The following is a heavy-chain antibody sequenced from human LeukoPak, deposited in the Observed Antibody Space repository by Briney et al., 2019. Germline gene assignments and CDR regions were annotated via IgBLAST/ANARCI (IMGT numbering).Heavy chain of an antibody. J-gene: IGHJ2*01. CDR2: INSDGSST. CDR1: GFTFSSYW. D-gene: IGHD6-13*01. Sequence: PGGSLRLSCAASGFTFSSYWMHWVRQAPGKGLVWVSRINSDGSSTSYADSVKGRFSISRDNAKNTLYLQMNSLRAEDTAVYYCARAGGTAGSNWYFDLWGRGTLVTLS. V-gene: IGHV3-74*01. CDR3: ARAGGTAGSNWYFDL.